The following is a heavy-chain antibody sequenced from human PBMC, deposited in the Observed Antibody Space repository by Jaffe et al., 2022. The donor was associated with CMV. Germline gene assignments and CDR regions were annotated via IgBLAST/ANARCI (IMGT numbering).Heavy chain of an antibody. Sequence: EVQLVESGGGFIQPGGSLRLSCAASGFTVSSTYMSWVRQAPGRGLEWISLIYYDGGTFYSDSVQGRFTISRDTSKNTLFLQMNGLRAEDTAVYFCARGRPHSSSWPFDYWGQGTLVTVSS. CDR3: ARGRPHSSSWPFDY. D-gene: IGHD6-13*01. V-gene: IGHV3-53*01. CDR2: IYYDGGT. J-gene: IGHJ4*02. CDR1: GFTVSSTY.